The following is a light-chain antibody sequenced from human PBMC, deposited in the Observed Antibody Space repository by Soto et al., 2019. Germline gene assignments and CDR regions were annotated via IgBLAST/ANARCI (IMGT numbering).Light chain of an antibody. J-gene: IGKJ1*01. V-gene: IGKV1-39*01. Sequence: DIQMTQSPSSLSSSLGDRDTITCRASQAISTHLNWYQQKPRRAPQLLIYTATTVQSGVPARFSGSGSGTDFTLTISSLQPEVFATYYCEQCYFVPWTFGQGTKV. CDR1: QAISTH. CDR2: TAT. CDR3: EQCYFVPWT.